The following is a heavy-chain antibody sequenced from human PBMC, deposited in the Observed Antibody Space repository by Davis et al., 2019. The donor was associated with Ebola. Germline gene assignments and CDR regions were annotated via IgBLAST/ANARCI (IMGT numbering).Heavy chain of an antibody. Sequence: MPSETLSLTCNVSGGSISSDFWTWIRQPPGKGLEWIGYVYYSGSTNYNPSLKSRVTISVDTSKNQFSLKLSSVTAADTAVYYCARQGYYGMDVWGQGTTVTVSS. CDR3: ARQGYYGMDV. J-gene: IGHJ6*02. V-gene: IGHV4-59*01. CDR2: VYYSGST. CDR1: GGSISSDF.